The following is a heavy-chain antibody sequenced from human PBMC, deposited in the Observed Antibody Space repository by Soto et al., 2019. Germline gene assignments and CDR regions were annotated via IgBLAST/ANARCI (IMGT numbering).Heavy chain of an antibody. CDR1: GYTFTSYG. CDR3: ARDQGMLIFGGLMAKVRYYYGMDV. V-gene: IGHV1-3*01. Sequence: ASVKVSCKASGYTFTSYGISWVRQAPGQRLEWVGWINVGNGDTRVSQKFQGRVTISRDTSASTVYMELSSLRSEDTAVYYCARDQGMLIFGGLMAKVRYYYGMDVWGQGTTVTVSS. CDR2: INVGNGDT. J-gene: IGHJ6*02. D-gene: IGHD3-16*01.